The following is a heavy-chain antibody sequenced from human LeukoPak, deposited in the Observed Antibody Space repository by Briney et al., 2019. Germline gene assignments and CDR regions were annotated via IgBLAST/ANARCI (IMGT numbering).Heavy chain of an antibody. J-gene: IGHJ4*02. CDR3: AKDPRGDVYDFWSGHFDY. Sequence: PGGSLGLSCAASGFTFSSYAMSWVRQAPGRGLEWVSAISGSGGSTYYADSVKGRFTISRDNSKNTLYLQMNSLRAEDTAVYYCAKDPRGDVYDFWSGHFDYWGQGTLVTVSS. CDR1: GFTFSSYA. CDR2: ISGSGGST. D-gene: IGHD3-3*01. V-gene: IGHV3-23*01.